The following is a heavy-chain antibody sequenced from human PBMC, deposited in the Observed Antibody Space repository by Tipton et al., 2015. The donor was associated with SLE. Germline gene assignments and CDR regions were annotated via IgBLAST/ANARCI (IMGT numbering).Heavy chain of an antibody. CDR2: IYMDGSTT. D-gene: IGHD6-13*01. CDR3: AKDFFSSSWSSSFDY. Sequence: SLRLSCGASGFTFSSYWMHWVRQAPGKGLVWVSRIYMDGSTTNYADSVKGRFTISRDNAKNMVYLQMNSLRAEDTAVYYCAKDFFSSSWSSSFDYWGQGTLVTVSS. CDR1: GFTFSSYW. V-gene: IGHV3-74*01. J-gene: IGHJ4*02.